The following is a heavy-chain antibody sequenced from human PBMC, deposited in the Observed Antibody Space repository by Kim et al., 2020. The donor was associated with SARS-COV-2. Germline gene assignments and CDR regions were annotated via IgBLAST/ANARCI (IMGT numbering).Heavy chain of an antibody. J-gene: IGHJ4*02. Sequence: GSERYYGDSVKGRFTISRDNAKNSLYLQMNSLRGEDTAVYYCASGSGWHFYWGQGTLATVSS. V-gene: IGHV3-7*01. D-gene: IGHD6-19*01. CDR2: GSER. CDR3: ASGSGWHFY.